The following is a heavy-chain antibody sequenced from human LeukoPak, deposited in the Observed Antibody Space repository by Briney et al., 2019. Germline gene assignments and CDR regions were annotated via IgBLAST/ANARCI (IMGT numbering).Heavy chain of an antibody. CDR1: GFTFSSYE. J-gene: IGHJ4*02. CDR3: AIGLFEEQQPY. Sequence: PGRSLRLSCAASGFTFSSYEMNWVRQAPGKGLEWVSYISSSGTTIYYADSVKGRFTISRDNAKNSLYLQMNSLRAEDTAVYYCAIGLFEEQQPYWGQGTLVTVSS. V-gene: IGHV3-48*03. CDR2: ISSSGTTI. D-gene: IGHD6-13*01.